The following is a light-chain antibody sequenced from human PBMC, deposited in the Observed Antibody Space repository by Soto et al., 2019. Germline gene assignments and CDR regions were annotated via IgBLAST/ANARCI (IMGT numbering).Light chain of an antibody. V-gene: IGKV1-8*01. J-gene: IGKJ4*01. CDR3: KQYYSYPLT. Sequence: AIRMTQSPSSFSASTGYRVTITCGPSQGISSYLAWYQQKPGKAPKLLIYAASTLQSGVPSSFSGSGSGTDFTLTISCLQSEDFATYSCKQYYSYPLTFGGGTKVDIK. CDR2: AAS. CDR1: QGISSY.